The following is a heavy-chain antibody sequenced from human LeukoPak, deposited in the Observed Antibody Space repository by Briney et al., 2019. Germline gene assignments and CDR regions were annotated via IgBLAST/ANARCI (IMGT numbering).Heavy chain of an antibody. Sequence: PGGSLRLSCAASGFTFSSYAMSWVRQAPGKGLEWVSVISGSGGSTYYADSVKGRFTISRDNSKNTLYLQMNSLRAEDTAVYYCAKGARYSGSYATFDYWGRGTLVTVSS. J-gene: IGHJ4*02. CDR3: AKGARYSGSYATFDY. D-gene: IGHD1-26*01. V-gene: IGHV3-23*01. CDR1: GFTFSSYA. CDR2: ISGSGGST.